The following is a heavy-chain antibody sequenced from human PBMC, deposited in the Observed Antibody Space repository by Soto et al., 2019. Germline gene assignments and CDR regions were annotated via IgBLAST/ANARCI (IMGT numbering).Heavy chain of an antibody. J-gene: IGHJ4*02. V-gene: IGHV4-61*01. D-gene: IGHD2-15*01. CDR1: GGSVSSGSYY. CDR2: IYYSGST. Sequence: PSETLSLTCTVSGGSVSSGSYYWSWIRQPPGKGQEWIGYIYYSGSTNYNPSLKSRVTISVDTSKNQFSLKLSSVTAADTAVYYCARVLGGVDYWGQGTRVTVDS. CDR3: ARVLGGVDY.